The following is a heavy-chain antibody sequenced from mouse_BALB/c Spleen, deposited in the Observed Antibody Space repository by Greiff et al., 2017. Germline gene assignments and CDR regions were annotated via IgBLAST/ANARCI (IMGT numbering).Heavy chain of an antibody. CDR2: ISYDGSN. CDR1: GYSITSGYY. J-gene: IGHJ3*01. CDR3: AREGTGGVWFAY. V-gene: IGHV3-6*02. Sequence: EVKLQESGPGLVKPSQSLSLTCSVTGYSITSGYYWNWIRQFPGNKLEWMGYISYDGSNNYNPSLKNRISITRDTSKNQFFLKLNSVTTEDTATYYCAREGTGGVWFAYWGQGTLVTVSA. D-gene: IGHD4-1*01.